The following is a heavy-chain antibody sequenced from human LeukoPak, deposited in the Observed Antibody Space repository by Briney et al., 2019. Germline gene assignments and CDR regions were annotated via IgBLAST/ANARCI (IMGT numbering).Heavy chain of an antibody. CDR3: TKLKGWYGEGFFDY. D-gene: IGHD3-10*01. CDR1: GFAVSTNY. Sequence: GGSLRLSCAASGFAVSTNYMSWVRQAPGKGLEWVSVIYSGGTTFYADSVKGRFTISRDNSNNTLYLQMNSLRADDTAVYYCTKLKGWYGEGFFDYWGQGTLVTVSS. J-gene: IGHJ4*02. V-gene: IGHV3-53*01. CDR2: IYSGGTT.